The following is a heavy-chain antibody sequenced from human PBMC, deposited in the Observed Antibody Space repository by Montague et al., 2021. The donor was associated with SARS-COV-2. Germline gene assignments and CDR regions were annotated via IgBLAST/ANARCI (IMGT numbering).Heavy chain of an antibody. CDR2: IYFTGGT. Sequence: SETLSLTCSVHGGSISSGSYYWAWIRQPPGKGLEWLGSIYFTGGTSSNQSLKSRATLSVDRSKNQFYLNLSSVTAADTAVYYCVRVMVRTGDWFELWGQGIQVTVSS. D-gene: IGHD3-10*01. CDR1: GGSISSGSYY. J-gene: IGHJ5*02. V-gene: IGHV4-39*07. CDR3: VRVMVRTGDWFEL.